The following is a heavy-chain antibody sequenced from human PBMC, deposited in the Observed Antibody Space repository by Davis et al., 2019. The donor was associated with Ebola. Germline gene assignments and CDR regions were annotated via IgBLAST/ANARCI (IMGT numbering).Heavy chain of an antibody. CDR3: AREGKYRDESRTFDY. D-gene: IGHD2-2*01. CDR1: GFTFSAYY. J-gene: IGHJ4*02. CDR2: ISSSGSTI. Sequence: GGSLRLSCAASGFTFSAYYMSWIRQAPGKGLEWVSYISSSGSTIYYADSVKGRFTISRDNAKNSLYLQMNSLRAEDTAVYYCAREGKYRDESRTFDYWGQGTLVTVSS. V-gene: IGHV3-11*04.